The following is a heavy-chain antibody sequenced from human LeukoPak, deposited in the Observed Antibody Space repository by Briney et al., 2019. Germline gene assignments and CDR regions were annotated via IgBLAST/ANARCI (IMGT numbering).Heavy chain of an antibody. J-gene: IGHJ4*02. CDR2: IYYSGST. Sequence: SETLSLTCSVSGGSISSYYWSWIRQPPGKGLEWIGYIYYSGSTNYNPSLKSRVTISVDTSKNQFSLKLSSVTAADTAVYYCARGRDGYIYYFDYWGQGTLVTVSS. CDR3: ARGRDGYIYYFDY. D-gene: IGHD5-24*01. V-gene: IGHV4-59*01. CDR1: GGSISSYY.